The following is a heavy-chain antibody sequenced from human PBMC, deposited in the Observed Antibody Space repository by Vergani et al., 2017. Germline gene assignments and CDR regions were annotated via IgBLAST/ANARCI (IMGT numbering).Heavy chain of an antibody. CDR3: ARDSGSYSXFDY. V-gene: IGHV4-61*02. Sequence: QVQLQESGPGLVKPSQTLSLTCTVSGGSISSGSYYWSWIRQPAGKGLEWIGRIYTSGSTNYNPSLKSRVTISVDTSKNQFSLKLSSVTAADTAVYYCARDSGSYSXFDYWGQGTLVTVSS. CDR1: GGSISSGSYY. CDR2: IYTSGST. D-gene: IGHD1-26*01. J-gene: IGHJ4*02.